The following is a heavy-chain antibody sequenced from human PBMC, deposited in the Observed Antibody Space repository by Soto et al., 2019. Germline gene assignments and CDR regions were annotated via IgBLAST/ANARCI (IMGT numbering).Heavy chain of an antibody. J-gene: IGHJ6*02. V-gene: IGHV1-69*08. CDR3: ARDSGRSDVVPAAISAMDV. CDR1: GGNRYT. Sequence: QVQLVQSGAEVKKPGSSVKVSCKGSGGNRYTITWVRQAPGQGLEWMGRIIPMLGIASYAQNFQGRVTMTADKSTSTAYMELSSLRSEDTAVYYCARDSGRSDVVPAAISAMDVWGQGTTVTVSS. D-gene: IGHD2-2*01. CDR2: IIPMLGIA.